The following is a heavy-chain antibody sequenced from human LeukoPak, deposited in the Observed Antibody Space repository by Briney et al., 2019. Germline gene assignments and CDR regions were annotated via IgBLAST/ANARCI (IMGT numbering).Heavy chain of an antibody. D-gene: IGHD2-15*01. CDR2: FSGSGGST. J-gene: IGHJ4*02. CDR3: AKSGLNRFDY. V-gene: IGHV3-23*01. Sequence: PSETLSLTCTVSGGSISSSSYYWGWIRQAPGKGLEWVSTFSGSGGSTHYADSVKGRFTISRDNSKNTLYLQMNSLRAEDTAVYYCAKSGLNRFDYWGQGTLVTVSS. CDR1: GGSISSSSYY.